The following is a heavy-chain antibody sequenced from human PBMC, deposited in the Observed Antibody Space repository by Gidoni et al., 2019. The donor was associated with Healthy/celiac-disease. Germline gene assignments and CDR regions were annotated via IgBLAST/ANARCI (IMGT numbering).Heavy chain of an antibody. CDR1: GFTFSSYS. CDR2: ISSSSSYI. D-gene: IGHD6-6*01. J-gene: IGHJ5*02. V-gene: IGHV3-21*01. CDR3: ARDESSSPIGLFDP. Sequence: EVQLVESGGGLVKPGGSLRLSCAASGFTFSSYSMNWVRQAPGKGLEWVSSISSSSSYIYYADSVKGRFTISRDNAKNSLYLQMNSLRAEDTAVYYCARDESSSPIGLFDPWGQGTLVTVSS.